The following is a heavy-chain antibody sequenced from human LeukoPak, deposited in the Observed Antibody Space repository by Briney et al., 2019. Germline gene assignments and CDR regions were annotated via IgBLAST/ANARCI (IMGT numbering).Heavy chain of an antibody. CDR3: AKASIAGAIGVLDY. CDR2: VNQDGSGK. V-gene: IGHV3-7*01. Sequence: GGSLRLSCAAFGFTFNNYWMSWVRQAPGKGLEWVANVNQDGSGKHYVDSVKGRFTISRDNAKNSLYLQMNSLRAEDTAVYFCAKASIAGAIGVLDYWGQGTLVTVSS. J-gene: IGHJ4*02. D-gene: IGHD1-26*01. CDR1: GFTFNNYW.